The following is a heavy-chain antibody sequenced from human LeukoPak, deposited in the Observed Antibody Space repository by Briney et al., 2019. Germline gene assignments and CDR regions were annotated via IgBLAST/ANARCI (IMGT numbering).Heavy chain of an antibody. D-gene: IGHD6-19*01. CDR3: ARDRQWLVRAYFDY. CDR2: ISAYNGNT. J-gene: IGHJ4*02. V-gene: IGHV1-18*01. Sequence: ASVKVSCKASGYTFTSYGISWVRQAPGQGLEWMGWISAYNGNTNYAQKLQGRVTMTTDTSTSTAYMELRSLRSDDTAVYYCARDRQWLVRAYFDYWGQGTLVTVSS. CDR1: GYTFTSYG.